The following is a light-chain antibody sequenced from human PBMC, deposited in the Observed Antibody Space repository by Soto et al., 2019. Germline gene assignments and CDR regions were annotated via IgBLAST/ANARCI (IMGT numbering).Light chain of an antibody. V-gene: IGKV3-15*01. CDR1: HIVSNN. Sequence: EIVVTQSPATLSVSPGERATLSCRAIHIVSNNLAWYQQKPGQPPRLLIYDASTRATGIPARFSGSGSETEFTLTITSLQSEDFAVYYCQQYNNWPPAWPFGQGTKVDIK. J-gene: IGKJ1*01. CDR3: QQYNNWPPAWP. CDR2: DAS.